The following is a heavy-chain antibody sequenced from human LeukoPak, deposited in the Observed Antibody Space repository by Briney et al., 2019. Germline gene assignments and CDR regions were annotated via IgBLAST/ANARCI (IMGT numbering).Heavy chain of an antibody. D-gene: IGHD2-2*01. V-gene: IGHV4-34*01. CDR1: GGSFSTYY. CDR3: ARGLGPAANPNWFDP. J-gene: IGHJ5*02. CDR2: INHTVST. Sequence: SETLSLTCAVYGGSFSTYYWSWIRQPPGKGLEGIGEINHTVSTNYNPSPKSRVTISVDTSKNQFSLKLSSVTAAATAMYYCARGLGPAANPNWFDPWGKGTLVTVSS.